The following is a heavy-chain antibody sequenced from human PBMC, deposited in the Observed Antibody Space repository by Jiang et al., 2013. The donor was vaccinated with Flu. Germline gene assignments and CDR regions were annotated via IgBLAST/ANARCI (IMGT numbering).Heavy chain of an antibody. D-gene: IGHD3-22*01. CDR2: ISYDGSNK. V-gene: IGHV3-30-3*01. J-gene: IGHJ4*02. CDR1: FTFSSYA. Sequence: FTFSSYAMHWVRQAPGKGLEWVAVISYDGSNKYYADSVKGRFTISRDNSKNTLYLQMNSLRAEDTAVYYCARDKSITMIVVADYYFDYWGQGTLVTVSS. CDR3: ARDKSITMIVVADYYFDY.